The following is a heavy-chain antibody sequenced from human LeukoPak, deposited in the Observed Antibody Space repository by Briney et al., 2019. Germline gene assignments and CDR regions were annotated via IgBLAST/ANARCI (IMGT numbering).Heavy chain of an antibody. V-gene: IGHV4-30-4*01. Sequence: SQTLSLTCTVSGGSISSGDYYWSWLRQPPGTGLEWIGYIYYSGSTYYNPSLKGRVTISVDTSKNQFSLKLSSVTAADTAVYYCARESSGEYYFDYWGQGTLVTVSS. CDR1: GGSISSGDYY. CDR2: IYYSGST. CDR3: ARESSGEYYFDY. J-gene: IGHJ4*02. D-gene: IGHD3-10*01.